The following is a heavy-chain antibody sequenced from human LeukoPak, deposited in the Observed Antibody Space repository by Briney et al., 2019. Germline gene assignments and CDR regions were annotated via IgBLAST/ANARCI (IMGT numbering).Heavy chain of an antibody. CDR2: ISASGGST. CDR1: GFTVSSNY. Sequence: GGSLRLSCAASGFTVSSNYMSWVRQAPGKGLEWVSVISASGGSTYYADSMKGRFTISRDNSKNTLYLQMNSLRAEDTAVYYCAKAYSSSDYYYMDVWGKGTTVTVSS. V-gene: IGHV3-23*01. D-gene: IGHD6-6*01. CDR3: AKAYSSSDYYYMDV. J-gene: IGHJ6*03.